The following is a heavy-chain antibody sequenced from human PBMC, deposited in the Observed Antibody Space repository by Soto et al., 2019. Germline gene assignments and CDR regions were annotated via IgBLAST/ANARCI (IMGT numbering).Heavy chain of an antibody. D-gene: IGHD5-18*01. J-gene: IGHJ5*02. V-gene: IGHV1-69*01. CDR2: IIPIFGTA. CDR3: ASRRATSYGNNWFDP. Sequence: QVQLVQSGAEVKKPGSSVKVSCKASGGTFSSYAISWVRQAPGQGLEWMGGIIPIFGTANYAQKFQGSVTITADESTSTAYMELSRLRSEDTAVYYCASRRATSYGNNWFDPWGQGTLVTVSS. CDR1: GGTFSSYA.